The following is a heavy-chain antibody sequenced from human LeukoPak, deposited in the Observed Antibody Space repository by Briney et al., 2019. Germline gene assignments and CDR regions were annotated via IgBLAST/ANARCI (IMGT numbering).Heavy chain of an antibody. CDR1: GFSFGDYA. Sequence: PGRSLRLSCTTSGFSFGDYAVSWVRQAPGKGLEWVSFIRTKYYGGAAEYAASVKGRFTVSRDDSKSIAYLQITSLKTKDTAVYYCTRTPGDAFHPGGYYFDYWGRGTLVTVSS. V-gene: IGHV3-49*04. J-gene: IGHJ4*02. CDR3: TRTPGDAFHPGGYYFDY. D-gene: IGHD5-24*01. CDR2: IRTKYYGGAA.